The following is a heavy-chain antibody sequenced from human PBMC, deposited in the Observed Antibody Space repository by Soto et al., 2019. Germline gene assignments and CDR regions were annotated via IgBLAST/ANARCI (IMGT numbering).Heavy chain of an antibody. D-gene: IGHD1-1*01. V-gene: IGHV4-31*03. CDR1: GGSISSGGTGSY. J-gene: IGHJ4*02. CDR3: ASGHDAYKVRY. CDR2: IYYTGNT. Sequence: QVQLQESGPGLVKPSQTLSLTCTVSGGSISSGGTGSYWSWIRQLPGKGLEWIGYIYYTGNTYYNPSLKSRPTISIDTSENQFSLMLTSVTAADTAVYFCASGHDAYKVRYWGQGTLVTVSS.